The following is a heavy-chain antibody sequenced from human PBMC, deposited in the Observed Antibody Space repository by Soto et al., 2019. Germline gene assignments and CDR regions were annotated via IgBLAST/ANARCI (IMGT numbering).Heavy chain of an antibody. Sequence: PGGSLRLSCAASGFTFSSYAMSWVRQAPGKGLEWVSAISGSGGSTHYADSVKGRFSLSRDISKNTLHLQMSSLRVEDTAVYYCVREPRYCSGGSCSITGDAFDIWGQGTMVTVSS. CDR3: VREPRYCSGGSCSITGDAFDI. CDR1: GFTFSSYA. J-gene: IGHJ3*02. CDR2: ISGSGGST. V-gene: IGHV3-23*01. D-gene: IGHD2-15*01.